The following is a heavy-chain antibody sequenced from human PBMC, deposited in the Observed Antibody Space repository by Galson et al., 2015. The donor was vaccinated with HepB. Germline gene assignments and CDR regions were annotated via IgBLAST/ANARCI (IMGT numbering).Heavy chain of an antibody. V-gene: IGHV1-2*06. CDR1: GYTFTGYF. CDR3: ARDRYSSGWNGGVGY. J-gene: IGHJ4*02. D-gene: IGHD6-19*01. CDR2: INPNTGGT. Sequence: SVKVSCKASGYTFTGYFIHWVRQAPGQGLEWMGRINPNTGGTNSAHKFQGRVTMTRDTSISTAYMELSRLRSDDTAVYYCARDRYSSGWNGGVGYWGQGTLVTVSS.